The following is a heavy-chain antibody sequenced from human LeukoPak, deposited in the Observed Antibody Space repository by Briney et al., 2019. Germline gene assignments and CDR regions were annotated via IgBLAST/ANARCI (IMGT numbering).Heavy chain of an antibody. CDR2: IDSFSTI. D-gene: IGHD3-10*01. Sequence: PGGSLRLSCAASGFTFSSYSMNGVRQAPGKGLEWVSSIDSFSTISYTDSVKGRFTISRDNGKKSMYLQMNSLRDEGTAVYYCARFVRAIWSSDYRGQGTLVTVS. CDR1: GFTFSSYS. V-gene: IGHV3-48*02. CDR3: ARFVRAIWSSDY. J-gene: IGHJ4*02.